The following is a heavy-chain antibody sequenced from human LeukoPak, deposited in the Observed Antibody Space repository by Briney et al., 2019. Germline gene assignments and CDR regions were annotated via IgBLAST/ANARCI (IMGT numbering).Heavy chain of an antibody. CDR3: ASTNSSSWYDTLDY. Sequence: SETLSLTCTVSGGSISSGSYYWSWIRQPAGKGLEWIGRIYTSGSTNYNPSLKSRVTMSVDTSNNQFSLKLSSVTAADTAVYYCASTNSSSWYDTLDYWGQGTLVTVSS. V-gene: IGHV4-61*02. D-gene: IGHD6-13*01. CDR2: IYTSGST. J-gene: IGHJ4*02. CDR1: GGSISSGSYY.